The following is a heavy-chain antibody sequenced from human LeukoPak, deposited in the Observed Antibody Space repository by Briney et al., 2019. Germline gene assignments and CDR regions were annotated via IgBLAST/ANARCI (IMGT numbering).Heavy chain of an antibody. CDR1: GFTFSTYW. J-gene: IGHJ4*02. CDR3: ARLRGDY. Sequence: GGSLRLSCAASGFTFSTYWMHWVRQAPGKGLEWVANIKQDGSEKYYVDSVKGRFTISRDNAKNALYLQMNSPRAEDTAVYYGARLRGDYWGQGTLVTVSS. CDR2: IKQDGSEK. D-gene: IGHD3-3*01. V-gene: IGHV3-7*05.